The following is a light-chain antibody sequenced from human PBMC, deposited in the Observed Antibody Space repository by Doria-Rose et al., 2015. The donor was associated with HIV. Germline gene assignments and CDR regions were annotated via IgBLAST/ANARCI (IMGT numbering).Light chain of an antibody. CDR3: QQTYSSPPWT. CDR1: QTVSTY. CDR2: AAS. Sequence: DIQLVQSPSSLSASIGDRVTITCRASQTVSTYLNWFQQEPGKAPKLLIYAASRLQSGVPSRFSGSGSGTDFTLTISGLQPGDFATYYCQQTYSSPPWTFGQGTKVEMK. J-gene: IGKJ1*01. V-gene: IGKV1-39*01.